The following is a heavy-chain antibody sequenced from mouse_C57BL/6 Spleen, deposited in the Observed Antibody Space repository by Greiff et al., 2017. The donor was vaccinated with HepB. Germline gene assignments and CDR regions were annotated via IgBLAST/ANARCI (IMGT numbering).Heavy chain of an antibody. CDR1: GYTFTGYW. V-gene: IGHV1-9*01. J-gene: IGHJ4*01. D-gene: IGHD1-1*01. Sequence: VQLQQSGAELMKPGASVKLSCKATGYTFTGYWIEWVKQRPGHGLEWIGEILPVSGSTNYNEKFKGKATFTADTSSNTAYMQRSSLTTEDSAIYYCERRRGLLLRSYAMDYWGQGTSVTVSS. CDR2: ILPVSGST. CDR3: ERRRGLLLRSYAMDY.